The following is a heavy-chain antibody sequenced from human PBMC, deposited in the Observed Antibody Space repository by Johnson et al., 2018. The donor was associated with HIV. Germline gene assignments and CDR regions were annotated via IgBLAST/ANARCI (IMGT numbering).Heavy chain of an antibody. J-gene: IGHJ3*02. CDR3: ARSIMGAGPFDI. V-gene: IGHV3-NL1*01. CDR2: LHRDCTT. CDR1: GFTFSSYG. Sequence: QVQLVESGGGVVQPGRSLRLSCAASGFTFSSYGMHWVRQAPGKGLEWVSILHRDCTTYYADSVKGRFTISRDNSKNTLYLQMNSLRAEDTAVYYCARSIMGAGPFDIWGQGTMVSVSS.